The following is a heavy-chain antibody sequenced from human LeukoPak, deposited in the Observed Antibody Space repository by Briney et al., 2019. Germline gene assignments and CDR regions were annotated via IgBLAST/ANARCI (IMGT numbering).Heavy chain of an antibody. CDR1: GFTVNTNY. CDR3: ANEIRPNDY. D-gene: IGHD4-17*01. V-gene: IGHV3-53*01. Sequence: GGSLRLSCAASGFTVNTNYMSWVRQAPGKGLEWVSIMHSVGTTYYADSVKGRFTISGDNSKNTLYLQMNSLRAEDTAVYYCANEIRPNDYWGQGTQVTVSS. J-gene: IGHJ4*02. CDR2: MHSVGTT.